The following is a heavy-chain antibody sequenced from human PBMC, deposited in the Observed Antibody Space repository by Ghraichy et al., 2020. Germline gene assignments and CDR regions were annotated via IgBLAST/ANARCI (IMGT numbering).Heavy chain of an antibody. CDR2: IYYSGST. J-gene: IGHJ4*02. CDR1: GGSMSSSNYY. Sequence: SETLSLTCTASGGSMSSSNYYWGWIRQPPGKGLEWIGSIYYSGSTYYNPSLKSRVAISVDTSKNQFSLKLSSVTAADTAVYHCVYFFSYDSSGSYYVSYWXQGTLXTVSX. CDR3: VYFFSYDSSGSYYVSY. D-gene: IGHD3-22*01. V-gene: IGHV4-39*07.